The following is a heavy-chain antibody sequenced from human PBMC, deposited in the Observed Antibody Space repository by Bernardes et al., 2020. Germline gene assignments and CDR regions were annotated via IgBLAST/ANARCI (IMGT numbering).Heavy chain of an antibody. V-gene: IGHV3-66*01. D-gene: IGHD3-10*01. CDR2: IYTGGTT. CDR3: ARDLSGGRGNF. Sequence: GGSLRLSCAASGFIVSSNYMSWVRQAPGKGLEWISIIYTGGTTYYADSVKGRFTISRDNSKSTVYLQMNSLRAEDTAVYYCARDLSGGRGNFWGQGTLVTVSS. J-gene: IGHJ4*02. CDR1: GFIVSSNY.